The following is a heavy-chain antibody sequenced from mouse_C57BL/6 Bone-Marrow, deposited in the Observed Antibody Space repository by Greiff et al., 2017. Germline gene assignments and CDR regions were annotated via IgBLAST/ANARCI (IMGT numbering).Heavy chain of an antibody. D-gene: IGHD2-10*02. V-gene: IGHV1-64*01. CDR1: GYTFTSYW. J-gene: IGHJ3*01. Sequence: VQLQQSGAELVKPGASVKLSCKASGYTFTSYWMHWVKQWPGPGLEWIGMIHPNSGSTNYNEKFKSKATLTVDKSSSTAYMQLSCLTSENSAVYYGARRGYGSSWFAYWGQGTLVTVSA. CDR2: IHPNSGST. CDR3: ARRGYGSSWFAY.